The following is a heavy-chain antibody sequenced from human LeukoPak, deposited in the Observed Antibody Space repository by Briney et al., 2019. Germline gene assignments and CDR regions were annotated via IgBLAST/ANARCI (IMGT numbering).Heavy chain of an antibody. D-gene: IGHD5-12*01. CDR3: ARCGDFGYDFDY. Sequence: GESLKISCKGSGYSFTSYWIGWVRQMPGKGLEWMGLTFPDDSDTRYRPSFQGQVTISIDKSVTTVYLQWGSLKASDTAIYYCARCGDFGYDFDYWGQGTLVTVSS. J-gene: IGHJ4*02. CDR2: TFPDDSDT. V-gene: IGHV5-51*01. CDR1: GYSFTSYW.